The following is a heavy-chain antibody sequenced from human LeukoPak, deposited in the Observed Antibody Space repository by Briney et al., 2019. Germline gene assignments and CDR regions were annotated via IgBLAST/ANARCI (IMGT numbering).Heavy chain of an antibody. CDR1: GGTFSSYA. CDR2: IIPIFGTA. Sequence: GASVKVSCKASGGTFSSYAISWVRQAPGQGLEWMGGIIPIFGTANYAQKFQGRVTITADESTSTAYMELSSLRSEDTAVYYCARALVGTLWFGELLAFDYWGQGTLVTVSS. D-gene: IGHD3-10*01. J-gene: IGHJ4*02. CDR3: ARALVGTLWFGELLAFDY. V-gene: IGHV1-69*13.